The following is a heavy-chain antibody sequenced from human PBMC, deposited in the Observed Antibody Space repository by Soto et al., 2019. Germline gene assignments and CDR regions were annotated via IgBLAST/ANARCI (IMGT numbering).Heavy chain of an antibody. CDR2: VNPSGGHT. Sequence: GASVKVSCKASGDTFTDDYIHWVRQAPGQGLEWMGTVNPSGGHTTYAQHFLGRVTMTRDTSTSTLYMELTSLTSDDTAIYYCARGGHVVVVTAALDYWGQGTLVTVS. CDR3: ARGGHVVVVTAALDY. J-gene: IGHJ4*02. D-gene: IGHD2-21*02. CDR1: GDTFTDDY. V-gene: IGHV1-46*01.